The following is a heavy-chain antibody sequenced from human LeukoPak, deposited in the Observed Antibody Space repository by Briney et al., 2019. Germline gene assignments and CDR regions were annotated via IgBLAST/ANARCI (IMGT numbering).Heavy chain of an antibody. CDR1: GFTFSNYD. V-gene: IGHV3-13*01. CDR3: ARAMVRGVRAYDAFDI. Sequence: GGSLRLSCAASGFTFSNYDMHWVRHATGRGLERVSAIGTAGETYYPGSVKGRFTISRENAKNSLYLQMNSLRAGDTAVYYCARAMVRGVRAYDAFDIWGQGTMVTVSS. J-gene: IGHJ3*02. D-gene: IGHD3-10*01. CDR2: IGTAGET.